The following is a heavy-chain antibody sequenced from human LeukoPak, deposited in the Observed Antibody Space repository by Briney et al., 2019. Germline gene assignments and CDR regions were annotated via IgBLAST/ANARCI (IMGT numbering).Heavy chain of an antibody. D-gene: IGHD2-15*01. J-gene: IGHJ5*02. V-gene: IGHV1-2*02. CDR1: GYTFTYYY. Sequence: ASVKVSCTASGYTFTYYYIHWMRQAPGQGLEWMGWINPDSGDTSYAQKFQGRVTMTRDTSISTVYVELSRLRSDDTAVYYCARSDSYTWFDPWGQGTLVTVPS. CDR3: ARSDSYTWFDP. CDR2: INPDSGDT.